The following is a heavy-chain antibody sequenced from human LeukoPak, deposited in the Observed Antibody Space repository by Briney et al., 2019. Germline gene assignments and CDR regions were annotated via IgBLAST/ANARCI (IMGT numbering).Heavy chain of an antibody. CDR2: IIPILGIA. CDR3: ARDDYGDSIPFDY. Sequence: SVKVSCKASGGTFSSYAISWVRQAPGQGLEWMGRIIPILGIANYAQKFQGRVTITADKSTSTAYMGLSSLRSEDTAVYYCARDDYGDSIPFDYWGQGTLVTVSS. J-gene: IGHJ4*02. D-gene: IGHD4-17*01. CDR1: GGTFSSYA. V-gene: IGHV1-69*04.